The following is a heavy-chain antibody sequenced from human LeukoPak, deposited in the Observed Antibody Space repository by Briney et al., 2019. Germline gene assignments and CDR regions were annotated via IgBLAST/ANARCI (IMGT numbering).Heavy chain of an antibody. CDR2: INHSGST. CDR1: GDSFSGFY. D-gene: IGHD2-2*01. Sequence: PSETLSLTCAVYGDSFSGFYWSWIRQPPGKGLEWIGEINHSGSTNYNPSLKSRVTMSADTSKNQFSLRLSSVTAADTAVYYCARGPLGYCSSSSCHGPDYWGQGTLVTVSP. CDR3: ARGPLGYCSSSSCHGPDY. J-gene: IGHJ4*02. V-gene: IGHV4-34*01.